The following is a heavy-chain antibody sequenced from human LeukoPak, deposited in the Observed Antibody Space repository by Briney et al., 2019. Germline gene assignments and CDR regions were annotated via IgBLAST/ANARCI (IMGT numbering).Heavy chain of an antibody. V-gene: IGHV4-4*07. J-gene: IGHJ4*02. D-gene: IGHD2-21*01. CDR2: IYISGST. CDR1: GGSVRSYF. Sequence: SETLSLTCTVSGGSVRSYFWSWIRQPAGKGLEWIGRIYISGSTSYSPSPKSRVTMSVDTSKNQFSLKLTPVTAADTAVYYCAREMGGAYCGGNCYYFGYWGQGILVTVSS. CDR3: AREMGGAYCGGNCYYFGY.